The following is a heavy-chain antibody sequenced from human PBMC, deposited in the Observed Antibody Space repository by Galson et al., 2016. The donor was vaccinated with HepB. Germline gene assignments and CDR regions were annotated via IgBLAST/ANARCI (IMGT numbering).Heavy chain of an antibody. J-gene: IGHJ6*03. CDR1: GASISGTNYY. CDR2: IYHTEST. CDR3: ATGIVVAGKMYYHYMDV. D-gene: IGHD6-19*01. Sequence: SETLSLTCTVSGASISGTNYYWGWIRQPPGRGLEWIGSIYHTESTNYNPPLESRVTISVDTAKNHLTLSLNSVTAADTAVYYCATGIVVAGKMYYHYMDVWGKGTSVTVSS. V-gene: IGHV4-39*01.